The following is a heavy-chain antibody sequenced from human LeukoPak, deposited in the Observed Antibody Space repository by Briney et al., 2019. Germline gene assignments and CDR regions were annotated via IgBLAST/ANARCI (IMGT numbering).Heavy chain of an antibody. Sequence: GGSLRLSCAASGFTFNNYEMNWVRQAPGKGLDWISYISSSGSTIYYADSVKGRFTMSRDNAKNTLFLQMNSLRAEDTAVYYCAKDGATVVTYWYFDLWGRGTLVTVSS. CDR3: AKDGATVVTYWYFDL. V-gene: IGHV3-48*03. D-gene: IGHD4-23*01. CDR1: GFTFNNYE. J-gene: IGHJ2*01. CDR2: ISSSGSTI.